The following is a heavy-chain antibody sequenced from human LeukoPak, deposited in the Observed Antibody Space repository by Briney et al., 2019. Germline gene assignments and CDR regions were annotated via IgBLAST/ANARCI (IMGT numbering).Heavy chain of an antibody. CDR2: ISSSSSYI. Sequence: PGGSLRLSCAASGFTFSSYGMHWVRQAPGKGLEWVSSISSSSSYIYYADSVKGRFTISRDNAKNSLYLQMNSLRAEDTAVYYCARVSAVGVINSFDYWGQGTLVTVSS. V-gene: IGHV3-21*01. D-gene: IGHD3-10*01. J-gene: IGHJ4*02. CDR3: ARVSAVGVINSFDY. CDR1: GFTFSSYG.